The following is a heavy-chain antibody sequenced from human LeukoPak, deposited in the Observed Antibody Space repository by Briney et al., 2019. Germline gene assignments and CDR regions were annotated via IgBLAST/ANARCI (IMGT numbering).Heavy chain of an antibody. Sequence: GASVKVSCKAYGYSFTAFYIHWVRQAPGQGLEWMGWIHPRSGDTRYAQKFQGRVTMARDTSISTVYMDLSSLGSDDTAVYYCARDGEYGTGSYYRGSFDHWGQGILVTVSS. CDR3: ARDGEYGTGSYYRGSFDH. J-gene: IGHJ4*02. CDR2: IHPRSGDT. V-gene: IGHV1-2*02. CDR1: GYSFTAFY. D-gene: IGHD3-10*01.